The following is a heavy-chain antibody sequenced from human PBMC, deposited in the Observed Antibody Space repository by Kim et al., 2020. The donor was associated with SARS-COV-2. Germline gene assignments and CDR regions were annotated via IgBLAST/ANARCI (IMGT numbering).Heavy chain of an antibody. V-gene: IGHV3-21*01. J-gene: IGHJ6*02. CDR3: ARGGYYGSVSAGYYYYYGMDV. CDR1: GFTFSSYS. D-gene: IGHD3-10*01. CDR2: ISSSSSYI. Sequence: GGSLRLSCAASGFTFSSYSMNWVRQAPGKGLEWVSSISSSSSYIYYADSVKGRFTISRDNAKNSLYLQMNSLRAEDTAVYYCARGGYYGSVSAGYYYYYGMDVWGQGSTVTVSS.